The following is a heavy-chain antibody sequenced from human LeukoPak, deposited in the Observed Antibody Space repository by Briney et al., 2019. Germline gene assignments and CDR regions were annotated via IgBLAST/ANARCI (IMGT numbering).Heavy chain of an antibody. CDR2: INAGNGNT. CDR3: ARSDTAMELFDY. D-gene: IGHD5-18*01. CDR1: GYTFTSYA. Sequence: ASVKVSCKASGYTFTSYAMHWVRQAPGLRLEWMGWINAGNGNTKYSQKFQGRVTITRDTSASTAYMELSSLRSEDTAVYYCARSDTAMELFDYWGQGTLVTVSS. V-gene: IGHV1-3*01. J-gene: IGHJ4*02.